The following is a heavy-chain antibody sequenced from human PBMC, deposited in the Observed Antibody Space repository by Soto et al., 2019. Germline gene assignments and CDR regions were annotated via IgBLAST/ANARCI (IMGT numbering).Heavy chain of an antibody. J-gene: IGHJ4*02. Sequence: GGSLRLSCAASGFTFSSYWMSWVRQAPGKGLEWVANIKQDGSEKYYGDSVKGRFTISRDNAKNSLYLQMNSLRAEDAAVYYCARDPGYGSGSYYFDYWGQGTLVTVSS. CDR1: GFTFSSYW. CDR2: IKQDGSEK. D-gene: IGHD3-10*01. V-gene: IGHV3-7*03. CDR3: ARDPGYGSGSYYFDY.